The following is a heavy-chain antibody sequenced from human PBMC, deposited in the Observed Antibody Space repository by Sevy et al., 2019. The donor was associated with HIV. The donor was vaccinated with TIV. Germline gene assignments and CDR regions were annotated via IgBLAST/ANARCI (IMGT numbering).Heavy chain of an antibody. CDR1: GFTFSSYA. Sequence: GGSLRLSCAASGFTFSSYAMSWVRQAPGKGLEWVSAISCSGGSTYYADSVKGRFTISRDNSKNTLYLQMNSLRAEDTAVYYCAKDRVTMIVVVPRAFHIWGQGTMVTVSS. D-gene: IGHD3-22*01. J-gene: IGHJ3*02. CDR3: AKDRVTMIVVVPRAFHI. V-gene: IGHV3-23*01. CDR2: ISCSGGST.